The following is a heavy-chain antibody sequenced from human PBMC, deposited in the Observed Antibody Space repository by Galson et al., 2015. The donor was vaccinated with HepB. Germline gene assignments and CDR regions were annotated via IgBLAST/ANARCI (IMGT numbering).Heavy chain of an antibody. V-gene: IGHV3-23*01. CDR3: AKSGGDIVVVPAAITNYYYYYYMDV. CDR2: ISGSGGST. D-gene: IGHD2-2*02. CDR1: GFTFSSYA. J-gene: IGHJ6*03. Sequence: SLRLSCAASGFTFSSYAMSWVRQAPGKGLEWVSAISGSGGSTYYADSVKGRFTISRDNSKNTLYLQMNSLRAEDTAVYYCAKSGGDIVVVPAAITNYYYYYYMDVWGKGTTVTVSS.